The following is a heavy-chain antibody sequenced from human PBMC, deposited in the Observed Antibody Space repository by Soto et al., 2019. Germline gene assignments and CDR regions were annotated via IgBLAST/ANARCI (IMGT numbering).Heavy chain of an antibody. Sequence: GGSLRLSCAASGFTFSSYSMNWVRQAPGKGLEWVSYISSSSSTIYYADSVKGRFTISRDNAKNSLYLQMNRLRAEDTAVYYCARGDTFDIWGQGTMVTVSS. J-gene: IGHJ3*02. CDR3: ARGDTFDI. V-gene: IGHV3-48*04. CDR2: ISSSSSTI. CDR1: GFTFSSYS.